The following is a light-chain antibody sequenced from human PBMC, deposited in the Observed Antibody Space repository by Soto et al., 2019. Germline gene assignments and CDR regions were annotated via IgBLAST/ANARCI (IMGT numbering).Light chain of an antibody. J-gene: IGLJ2*01. V-gene: IGLV2-23*02. Sequence: QSALTQPASVSGSPGQSITSSCTGTSSDVGSYNLVSWYQQYPGKAPKLMISEVTKRPSGVSNRFSGSKSGNTASLTISGLQAEDEADYYCCSYAQSDTFVVFGGGTKLTVL. CDR2: EVT. CDR3: CSYAQSDTFVV. CDR1: SSDVGSYNL.